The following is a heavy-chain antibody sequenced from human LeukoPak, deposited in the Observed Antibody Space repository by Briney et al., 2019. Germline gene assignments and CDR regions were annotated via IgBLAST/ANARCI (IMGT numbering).Heavy chain of an antibody. J-gene: IGHJ4*02. CDR3: ARGYYNRFDF. Sequence: GGSLRLSCAASGINFSDYGMHWVRPAPGKGLEWVAVISYDGNDEYYADSVKARFTVSRDNSKNTLYLQMNSLRPEDTAVYYCARGYYNRFDFWGQGTLVTVSS. V-gene: IGHV3-30*03. CDR2: ISYDGNDE. D-gene: IGHD3-10*01. CDR1: GINFSDYG.